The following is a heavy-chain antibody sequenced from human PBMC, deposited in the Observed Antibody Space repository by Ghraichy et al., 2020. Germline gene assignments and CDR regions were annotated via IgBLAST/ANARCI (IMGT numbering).Heavy chain of an antibody. CDR1: GASISSNSYY. CDR3: AREGEGSSGWGPEH. CDR2: VHYSGST. D-gene: IGHD6-19*01. J-gene: IGHJ1*01. V-gene: IGHV4-39*07. Sequence: SQTLSLTCTVSGASISSNSYYWGWIRQPPGKGLEWIGSVHYSGSTHYNPSLKSRVTISVDTSKNQFSLKLNSVTAADTAVYYCAREGEGSSGWGPEHWGQGTLVTVSS.